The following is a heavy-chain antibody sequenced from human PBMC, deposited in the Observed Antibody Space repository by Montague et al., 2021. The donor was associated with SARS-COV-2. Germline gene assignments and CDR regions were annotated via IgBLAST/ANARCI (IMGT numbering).Heavy chain of an antibody. D-gene: IGHD6-19*01. Sequence: SLRLSCAASGFTFNNYAMHWVRQAPGKGLEWVAIISYDGSNKYYADSVKSRFAISRDNSKNTLYLQMNSLRVEDTAVYYCVRASLIKARIAVAGTTVYWGQGTLVTISS. CDR3: VRASLIKARIAVAGTTVY. V-gene: IGHV3-30*09. CDR2: ISYDGSNK. J-gene: IGHJ4*02. CDR1: GFTFNNYA.